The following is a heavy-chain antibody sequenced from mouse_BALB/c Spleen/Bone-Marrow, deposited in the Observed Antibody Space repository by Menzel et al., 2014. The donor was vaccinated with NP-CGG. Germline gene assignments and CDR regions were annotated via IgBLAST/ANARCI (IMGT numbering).Heavy chain of an antibody. J-gene: IGHJ4*01. CDR2: IYTNDGST. V-gene: IGHV5-6-2*01. Sequence: EVQLVESGGGLVKVGESLKLSCAASGFTFSTYYMSWVRQTPEKRLELVAAIYTNDGSTYYPDTVKGRFAISRDNAKNTLYLRMSSLKSEDTALYYCARRAFYALDYWGQGTSVTVSS. CDR1: GFTFSTYY. CDR3: ARRAFYALDY.